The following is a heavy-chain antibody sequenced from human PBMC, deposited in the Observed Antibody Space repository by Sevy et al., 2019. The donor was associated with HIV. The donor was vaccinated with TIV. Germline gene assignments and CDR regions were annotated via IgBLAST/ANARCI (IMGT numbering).Heavy chain of an antibody. J-gene: IGHJ4*01. D-gene: IGHD6-19*01. CDR3: TRDAGYSTGWYPSDY. V-gene: IGHV3-30-3*01. CDR1: GFSVSTHA. Sequence: GGSLRLSCAASGFSVSTHAMHWVRQAPGKGLEWVALISYDGSSKYYADSGKGRLTISRDNSKNTLYLQMSSLRPDDTAVYYCTRDAGYSTGWYPSDYWGHGTLVTVSS. CDR2: ISYDGSSK.